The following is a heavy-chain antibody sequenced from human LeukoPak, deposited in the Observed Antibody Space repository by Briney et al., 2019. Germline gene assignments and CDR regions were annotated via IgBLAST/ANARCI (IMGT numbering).Heavy chain of an antibody. V-gene: IGHV1-8*03. CDR1: GYTFTGYY. CDR2: MNPNSGNT. CDR3: ARGRQLWYHYYYYYMDV. J-gene: IGHJ6*03. Sequence: GASVKVSCKASGYTFTGYYMHWVRQAPGQGLEWMGWMNPNSGNTGYAQKFQGRVTITRNTSISTAYMELSSLRSEDTAVYYCARGRQLWYHYYYYYMDVWGKGTTVTVSS. D-gene: IGHD5-18*01.